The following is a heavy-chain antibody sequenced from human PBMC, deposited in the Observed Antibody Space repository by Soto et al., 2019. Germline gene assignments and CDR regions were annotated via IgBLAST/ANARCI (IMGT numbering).Heavy chain of an antibody. CDR2: ISGHNGHT. CDR1: GYNVTTYG. J-gene: IGHJ4*02. CDR3: ARYQPYSTGYYYFDH. V-gene: IGHV1-18*01. Sequence: QVQLVQSGAEVKKPGASVKVSCKTSGYNVTTYGVSWVRQAPGQGLEWMGWISGHNGHTNYAQTFQGRVTMTKETSTTTAYMELRSLSSDDTAVYYCARYQPYSTGYYYFDHWGQGTLAIVTS. D-gene: IGHD6-19*01.